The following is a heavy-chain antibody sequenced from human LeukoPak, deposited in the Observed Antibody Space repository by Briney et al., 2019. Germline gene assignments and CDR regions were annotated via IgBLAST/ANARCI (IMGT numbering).Heavy chain of an antibody. Sequence: PSETLSLTRTVSGGAISSYYRSWIRQPPGKGLEWIGYIYYSGSTNYNPSLKSRVTISVDTSKNQFSLKLSSVTAADTVVYYCARGSGWYFNWGPGTLVTVSS. D-gene: IGHD6-19*01. CDR1: GGAISSYY. CDR2: IYYSGST. V-gene: IGHV4-59*01. J-gene: IGHJ4*02. CDR3: ARGSGWYFN.